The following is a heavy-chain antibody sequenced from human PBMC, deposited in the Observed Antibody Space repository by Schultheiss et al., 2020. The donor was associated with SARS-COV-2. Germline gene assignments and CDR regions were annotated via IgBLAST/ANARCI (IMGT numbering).Heavy chain of an antibody. V-gene: IGHV3-23*01. J-gene: IGHJ6*02. Sequence: GGSLRLSCAASGFTFSSYAMSWVRQAPGKGLEWVSAISGSGGSTYYADSVKGRFTISRDNAKNSLYLQMNSLRAEDTAVYYCARKGPWLVDYYYGMDVWGQGTTVTVSS. CDR2: ISGSGGST. D-gene: IGHD6-19*01. CDR1: GFTFSSYA. CDR3: ARKGPWLVDYYYGMDV.